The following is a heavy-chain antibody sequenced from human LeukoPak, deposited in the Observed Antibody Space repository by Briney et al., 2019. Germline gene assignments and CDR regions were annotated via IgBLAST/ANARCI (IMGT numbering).Heavy chain of an antibody. V-gene: IGHV4-39*07. CDR3: ARDSAYDSRKFDY. J-gene: IGHJ4*02. Sequence: TSETLSLTCTVSGGSISSSSDYWGWIRQPPGKGLGWIGSIYYSGSTYYNPSLKSRVTISVDTSKNQFSLKLSSVTAADTAVYYCARDSAYDSRKFDYWGQGTLVTVSS. CDR2: IYYSGST. CDR1: GGSISSSSDY. D-gene: IGHD3-22*01.